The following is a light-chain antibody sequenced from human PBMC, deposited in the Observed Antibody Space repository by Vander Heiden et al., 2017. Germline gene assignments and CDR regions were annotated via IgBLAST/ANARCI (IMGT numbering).Light chain of an antibody. V-gene: IGKV1-5*01. CDR1: RSISSW. CDR3: QQYNSYSWT. CDR2: DAS. J-gene: IGKJ1*01. Sequence: IQMTQSPSTLSASVGDRVTITCRASRSISSWLALYQQKPGKAPKLLIYDASSLESGVPSSFSGSGSGTEFTLTISSLQPDDFATYYCQQYNSYSWTFGQGTKVEIK.